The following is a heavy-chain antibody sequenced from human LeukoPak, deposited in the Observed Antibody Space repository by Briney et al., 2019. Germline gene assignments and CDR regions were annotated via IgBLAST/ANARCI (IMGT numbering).Heavy chain of an antibody. CDR3: ARVEGYSYGIDY. CDR2: INPNSGGT. J-gene: IGHJ4*02. CDR1: GYTFTGYY. D-gene: IGHD5-18*01. Sequence: GASVKVSCKASGYTFTGYYMHWVRQAPGQGLEWMGWINPNSGGTNYAQKFQGRVTMTRDTSISTAYMELSRLRSDNTAVYYCARVEGYSYGIDYWGQGTLVTVSS. V-gene: IGHV1-2*02.